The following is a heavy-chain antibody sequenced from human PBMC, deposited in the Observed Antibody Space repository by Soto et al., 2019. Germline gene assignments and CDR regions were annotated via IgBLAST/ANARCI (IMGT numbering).Heavy chain of an antibody. CDR3: ARSNGGYGDFDY. Sequence: PSETLSLTCTVSGGSISSYYWSWIRQPPGKGLEWIGYIYYSGSTNYNPSLKSRVTISVDTSKNQFSLKLSSVTAADTAVYYCARSNGGYGDFDYWGQGTLVTVSS. CDR2: IYYSGST. J-gene: IGHJ4*02. CDR1: GGSISSYY. D-gene: IGHD5-12*01. V-gene: IGHV4-59*01.